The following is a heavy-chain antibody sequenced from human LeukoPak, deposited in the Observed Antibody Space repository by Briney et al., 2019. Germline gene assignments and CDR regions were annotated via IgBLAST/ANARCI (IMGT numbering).Heavy chain of an antibody. CDR2: IDPNDGST. J-gene: IGHJ4*02. Sequence: ASVKVSCKASGYSFTTYKMHWVRQAPGQGLDWMGIIDPNDGSTGQAQKFQGRIIMTRDTSTSTFFMELSSLRSEDTALYYCVRGNRNWSFDYWGQGSLVTVSS. CDR1: GYSFTTYK. D-gene: IGHD1-1*01. V-gene: IGHV1-46*01. CDR3: VRGNRNWSFDY.